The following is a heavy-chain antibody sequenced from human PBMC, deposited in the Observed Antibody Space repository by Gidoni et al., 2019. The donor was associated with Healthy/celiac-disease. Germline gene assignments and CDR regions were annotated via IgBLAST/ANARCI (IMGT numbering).Heavy chain of an antibody. CDR3: ARDEGIVVVSYYYYGMDV. CDR2: IWYDGSNK. V-gene: IGHV3-33*01. Sequence: QVQLVESGGGLFLPGRSLRLSCAASAFTFSSSGMHWVRQAPGKGLEWVEVIWYDGSNKYYADSVKGRFTISRDKSKNTLYLQMNSLRAEDTAVYYCARDEGIVVVSYYYYGMDVWGQGTTVTVSS. D-gene: IGHD3-22*01. CDR1: AFTFSSSG. J-gene: IGHJ6*02.